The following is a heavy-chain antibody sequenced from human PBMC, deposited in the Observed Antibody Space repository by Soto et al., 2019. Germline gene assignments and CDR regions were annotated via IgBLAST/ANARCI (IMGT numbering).Heavy chain of an antibody. J-gene: IGHJ4*02. Sequence: EVQLVETGGGLIQPGGSLRLSCAASGFTVSSNYMSWVRQAPGKGLEWVSVIYSGGSTYYADSVKGRFSTSRDNSKNTLYLQMNSLRAEDTAVYYCARVGSGYYYGYWGQGTLVTVSS. CDR1: GFTVSSNY. CDR2: IYSGGST. CDR3: ARVGSGYYYGY. V-gene: IGHV3-53*02. D-gene: IGHD3-22*01.